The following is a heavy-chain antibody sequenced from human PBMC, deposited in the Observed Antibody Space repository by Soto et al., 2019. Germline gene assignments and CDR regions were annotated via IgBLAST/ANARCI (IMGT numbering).Heavy chain of an antibody. D-gene: IGHD2-8*02. V-gene: IGHV3-23*01. CDR2: VNGAGGAT. CDR3: VRGGSSYCTGAPCYHPFDF. J-gene: IGHJ4*02. CDR1: RFTFGGFS. Sequence: GSLGRSCAAYRFTFGGFSMHWVRQVTGKGLQWVSTVNGAGGATFYADSVKGRFTISSDNPKNTLYLQMNTLRADDTAVYFWVRGGSSYCTGAPCYHPFDFWGQGTLVTVAS.